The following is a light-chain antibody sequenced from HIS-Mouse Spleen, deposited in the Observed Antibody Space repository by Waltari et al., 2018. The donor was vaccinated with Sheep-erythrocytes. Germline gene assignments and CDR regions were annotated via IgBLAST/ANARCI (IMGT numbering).Light chain of an antibody. V-gene: IGKV1-33*01. Sequence: DIQMTQSPSSLSASVGDRVTLTCPASQDISKYLNWYQQKQGKAPKLLIYDASNLEKGVPSRFSGSGSGTDFTLTISSLQPEDIATYYCQQYDNLPYTFGQGTKLEIK. J-gene: IGKJ2*01. CDR1: QDISKY. CDR2: DAS. CDR3: QQYDNLPYT.